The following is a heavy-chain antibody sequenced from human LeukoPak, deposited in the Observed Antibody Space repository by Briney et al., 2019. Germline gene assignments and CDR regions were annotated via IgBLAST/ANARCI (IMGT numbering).Heavy chain of an antibody. CDR2: INPNSGGT. V-gene: IGHV1-2*02. Sequence: GASVKVSCKASGYTFTGYYMHWVRQAPGQGLEWMGWINPNSGGTNYAQKFQGRVTMTRDTSISTAYMELSRLRSDDTAVYYCAASYGSGSYYIFDYWGQGTLVTVSS. CDR1: GYTFTGYY. D-gene: IGHD3-10*01. CDR3: AASYGSGSYYIFDY. J-gene: IGHJ4*02.